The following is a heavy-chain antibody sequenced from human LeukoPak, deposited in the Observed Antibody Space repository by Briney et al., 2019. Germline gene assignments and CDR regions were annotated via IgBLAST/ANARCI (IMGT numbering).Heavy chain of an antibody. CDR2: ISYDGSNK. CDR3: AKHTEEYGDYVGYFDY. CDR1: GFTFSSYA. Sequence: GGSLRLSCAASGFTFSSYAMHWVRQAPGKGLEWVAVISYDGSNKYYADSVKGRFTISRDNSKNTLYLQMNSLRAEDTAVYYCAKHTEEYGDYVGYFDYWGQGTLVTVSS. V-gene: IGHV3-30*04. J-gene: IGHJ4*02. D-gene: IGHD4-17*01.